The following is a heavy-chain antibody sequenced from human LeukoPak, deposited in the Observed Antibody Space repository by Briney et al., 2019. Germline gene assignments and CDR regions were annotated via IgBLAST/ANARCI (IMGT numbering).Heavy chain of an antibody. D-gene: IGHD4-17*01. CDR3: ARHEGLRFLYYYYGMDV. J-gene: IGHJ6*02. Sequence: SQTLSLTCTVSGGSIISGGYYWSWIRQHPGKGLEWIGYTYYSGSTYYNPSLKSRVTISVDTSKNQFSLKLSSVTAADTAVYYCARHEGLRFLYYYYGMDVWGQGTTVTVSS. CDR2: TYYSGST. CDR1: GGSIISGGYY. V-gene: IGHV4-31*03.